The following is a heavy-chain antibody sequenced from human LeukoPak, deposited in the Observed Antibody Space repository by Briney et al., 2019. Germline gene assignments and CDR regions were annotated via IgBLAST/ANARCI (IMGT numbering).Heavy chain of an antibody. CDR1: GGTFSSYA. CDR3: ARDGSRNYYYYYMDV. Sequence: SVKVSCKASGGTFSSYAIGWVRQAPGQGLEWMGGIIPIFGTANYAQKFQGRVTITADKSTSTAYMELSSLRSEDTAVYYCARDGSRNYYYYYMDVWGKGTTVTVSS. CDR2: IIPIFGTA. D-gene: IGHD3-10*01. V-gene: IGHV1-69*06. J-gene: IGHJ6*03.